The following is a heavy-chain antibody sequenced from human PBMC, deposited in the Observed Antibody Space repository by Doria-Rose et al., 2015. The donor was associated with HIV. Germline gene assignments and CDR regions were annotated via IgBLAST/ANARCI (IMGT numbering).Heavy chain of an antibody. CDR2: IDPSDSYT. V-gene: IGHV1-46*01. D-gene: IGHD2-8*01. CDR3: ARQLYY. J-gene: IGHJ6*02. Sequence: QVQLQQSGAELVMPGASVKLSCKASGYTFTSYWMHWVKQRPGQGLEWIGEIDPSDSYTNYNQKFKGKATLTVNKSSSTAYMEFRSLTSEDSAVYYCARQLYYWGQGTTLTVSS. CDR1: GYTFTSYW.